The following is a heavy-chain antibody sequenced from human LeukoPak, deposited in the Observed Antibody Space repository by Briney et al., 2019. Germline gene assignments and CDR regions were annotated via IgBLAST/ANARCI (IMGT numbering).Heavy chain of an antibody. V-gene: IGHV3-15*01. CDR2: IKSKTDGGTT. Sequence: GGSLRLSCAASGFTFSNAWMSWVRQAPGKGLEWVGRIKSKTDGGTTDYAAPVKGRFTISRDDSKNTLYLQMNSLKTEDTAVYYCTSKTYYYDSSGYYYVDYWGQGTLVTVSS. CDR3: TSKTYYYDSSGYYYVDY. CDR1: GFTFSNAW. J-gene: IGHJ4*02. D-gene: IGHD3-22*01.